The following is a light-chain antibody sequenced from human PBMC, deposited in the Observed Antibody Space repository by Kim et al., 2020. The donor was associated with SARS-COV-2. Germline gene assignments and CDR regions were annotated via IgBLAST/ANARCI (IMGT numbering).Light chain of an antibody. CDR2: EVS. J-gene: IGLJ2*01. V-gene: IGLV2-8*01. CDR1: SSDVGGYNS. Sequence: GQFVPISCTGTSSDVGGYNSVSWYQQHPGKAPKLMIYEVSKRPSGVPDRFSGSKSGNTASLTVSGLQAEDEADYYCSSYAGNNNLVFGGGTQLTVL. CDR3: SSYAGNNNLV.